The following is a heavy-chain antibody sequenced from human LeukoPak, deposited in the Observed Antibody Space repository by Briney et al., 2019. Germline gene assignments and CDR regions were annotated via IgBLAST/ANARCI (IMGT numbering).Heavy chain of an antibody. CDR2: ISWNSGSI. CDR3: ARDYADY. CDR1: GFTFDDYA. V-gene: IGHV3-9*01. Sequence: GGSLRLSCAASGFTFDDYAMHWVRQAPGKGLEWVSGISWNSGSISYADSVKGRFTISRDNAKNSLYLQMNSLRAEDTALYYCARDYADYWGQGTLVTVSS. J-gene: IGHJ4*02.